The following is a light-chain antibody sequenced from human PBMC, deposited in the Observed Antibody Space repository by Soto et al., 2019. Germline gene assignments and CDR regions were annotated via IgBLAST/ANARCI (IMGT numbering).Light chain of an antibody. CDR2: AVS. J-gene: IGLJ1*01. CDR1: SSDVGGYNY. CDR3: CSYAGSYTYV. Sequence: QSVLTQPRSVSGSPGQSVTISCTGTSSDVGGYNYVSWYQQHPGKAPQLMIYAVSKRPSGVPDRFSGSKSGNTASLTISGLQAEDEADYYCCSYAGSYTYVFGTGTKLTVL. V-gene: IGLV2-11*01.